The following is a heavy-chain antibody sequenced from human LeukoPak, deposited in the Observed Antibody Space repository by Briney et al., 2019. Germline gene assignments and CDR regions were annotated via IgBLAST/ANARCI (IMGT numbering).Heavy chain of an antibody. CDR1: GYNFFSYW. CDR2: IYPGDSST. V-gene: IGHV5-51*01. J-gene: IGHJ4*02. CDR3: ARQPGSGTDYFDY. Sequence: GESLKISCKGSGYNFFSYWIGWVRQMPGKGLEGMGIIYPGDSSTRYSPSFQGQVTISADKSISTVYLQWTSLKASDTAMYFCARQPGSGTDYFDYWGQGTLVTVSS. D-gene: IGHD3-10*01.